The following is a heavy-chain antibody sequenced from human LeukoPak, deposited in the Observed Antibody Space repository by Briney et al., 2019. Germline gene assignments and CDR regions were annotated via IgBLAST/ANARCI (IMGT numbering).Heavy chain of an antibody. J-gene: IGHJ4*02. CDR1: GYTLTEIA. D-gene: IGHD6-13*01. CDR3: AIIASAGTFDY. Sequence: ASVKVSCKVSGYTLTEIAMHWVRQAPGEGLEWMGGLDPQDRETVYAQKFQGRVTMTEDTSTDTAFMELSGLRSEDTALYYCAIIASAGTFDYWGQGALVTVSS. V-gene: IGHV1-24*01. CDR2: LDPQDRET.